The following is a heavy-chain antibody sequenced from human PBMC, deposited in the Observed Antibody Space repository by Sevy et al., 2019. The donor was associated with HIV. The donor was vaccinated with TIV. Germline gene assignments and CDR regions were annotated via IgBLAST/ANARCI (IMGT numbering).Heavy chain of an antibody. Sequence: GGSLRLSCEASGFTFSSYAMSWVRQAPGKGLEWVSAISGSGISTYYADSVKGRFTISRDNSKNTLYLQMNNLRAEDTAVFYCAKGIGYSGYETDYWGQGTLVTVSS. CDR3: AKGIGYSGYETDY. CDR1: GFTFSSYA. CDR2: ISGSGIST. D-gene: IGHD5-12*01. J-gene: IGHJ4*02. V-gene: IGHV3-23*01.